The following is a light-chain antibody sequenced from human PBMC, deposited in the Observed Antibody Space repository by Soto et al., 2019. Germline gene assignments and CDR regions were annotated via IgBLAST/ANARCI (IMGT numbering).Light chain of an antibody. CDR2: DAS. CDR3: QRKWK. CDR1: QSISGN. Sequence: EIVMTQSPATLSVSPGESATLSCRDSQSISGNVAWYQQRPGQAPRLLIYDASTRATGIPARFTGSGSGTELALTISSLQYEDVAVYYCQRKWKCGQGTKVECK. V-gene: IGKV3-15*01. J-gene: IGKJ1*01.